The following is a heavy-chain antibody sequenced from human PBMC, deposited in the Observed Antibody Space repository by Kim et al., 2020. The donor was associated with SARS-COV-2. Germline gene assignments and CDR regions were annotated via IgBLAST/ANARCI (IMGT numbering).Heavy chain of an antibody. Sequence: SETLSLTCTVSGGSISSYYWSWIRQPAGKGLEWIGRIYTSGSTNYNPSLKSRVTMSVDTSKNQFSLKLSSVTAADTAVYYCAGGMRSVGYSSGWYQTPRFDYWGQGTLVTVSS. CDR2: IYTSGST. D-gene: IGHD6-19*01. V-gene: IGHV4-4*07. CDR3: AGGMRSVGYSSGWYQTPRFDY. CDR1: GGSISSYY. J-gene: IGHJ4*02.